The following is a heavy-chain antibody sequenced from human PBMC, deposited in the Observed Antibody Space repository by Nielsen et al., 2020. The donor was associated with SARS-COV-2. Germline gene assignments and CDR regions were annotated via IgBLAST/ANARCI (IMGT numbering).Heavy chain of an antibody. D-gene: IGHD6-13*01. CDR3: ARTSDSSSWDFDY. Sequence: GESLKISCAASGFTFSSYSMNWVRQAPGKGLEWVSSISSSSSYIYYADSVKGRFTISRDNAKNSLYLQMNSLRAEDTAVYYCARTSDSSSWDFDYWGQGTLVTVSS. J-gene: IGHJ4*02. CDR2: ISSSSSYI. CDR1: GFTFSSYS. V-gene: IGHV3-21*01.